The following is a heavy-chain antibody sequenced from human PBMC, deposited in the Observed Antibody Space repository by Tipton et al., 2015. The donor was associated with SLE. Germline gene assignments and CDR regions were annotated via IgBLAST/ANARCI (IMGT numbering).Heavy chain of an antibody. CDR1: GFTFSNAW. Sequence: SLRLSCAASGFTFSNAWMSWVRQAPGKGLEWVGRIKSKTDGGTTDYAAPVKGRFTISRDDSKTTLYLQMNSLKTEDAAMYYCTTYYDKGAFDVWGQGTMVTVSS. V-gene: IGHV3-15*01. CDR2: IKSKTDGGTT. CDR3: TTYYDKGAFDV. D-gene: IGHD3-22*01. J-gene: IGHJ3*01.